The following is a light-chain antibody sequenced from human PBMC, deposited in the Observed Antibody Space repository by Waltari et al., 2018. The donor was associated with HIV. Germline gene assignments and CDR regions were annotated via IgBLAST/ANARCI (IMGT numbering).Light chain of an antibody. CDR2: SNK. V-gene: IGLV1-44*01. CDR1: RSKTGRNT. CDR3: ATWDDRMNGVV. J-gene: IGLJ2*01. Sequence: QSVLSQPPSASGTPGQRVTISCSGGRSKTGRNTVNWYQQLPGTAPKLLIYSNKQRPSGGPDRFSGSKSGTSASLDISGLQSEDEADYYCATWDDRMNGVVFGGGTKLTVL.